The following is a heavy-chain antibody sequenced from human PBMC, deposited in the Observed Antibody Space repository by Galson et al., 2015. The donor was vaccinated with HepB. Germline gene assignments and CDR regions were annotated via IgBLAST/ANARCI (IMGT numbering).Heavy chain of an antibody. CDR3: ARCSSSPYYYYGMDV. D-gene: IGHD6-6*01. CDR1: GGTFSSYA. Sequence: SVKVSCKASGGTFSSYAISWVRQAPGQGLEWMGGIIPIFGPANYAQKFQGRVTITADESTSTAYMELRSLRSDDTAVYYCARCSSSPYYYYGMDVWGQGTTVTVSS. J-gene: IGHJ6*02. CDR2: IIPIFGPA. V-gene: IGHV1-69*13.